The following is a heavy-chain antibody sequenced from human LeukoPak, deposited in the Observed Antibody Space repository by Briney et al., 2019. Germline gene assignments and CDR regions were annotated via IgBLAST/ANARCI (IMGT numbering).Heavy chain of an antibody. CDR3: AKGGFSGYDSSNWFDP. V-gene: IGHV3-23*01. CDR2: ISGSGGST. D-gene: IGHD5-12*01. J-gene: IGHJ5*02. Sequence: GGSLRLSCAASGFTFSSYAMSWVRQAPGKGLEWVSAISGSGGSTYYADSVKGRFTISRDNSKNTLYLQMNSLRAEDTAVYYCAKGGFSGYDSSNWFDPWGQGTLVTVSS. CDR1: GFTFSSYA.